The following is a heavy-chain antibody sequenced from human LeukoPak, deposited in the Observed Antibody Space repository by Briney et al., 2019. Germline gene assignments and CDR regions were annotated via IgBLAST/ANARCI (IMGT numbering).Heavy chain of an antibody. CDR1: GYTFTSYG. V-gene: IGHV1-18*01. CDR2: ISAYNGNT. J-gene: IGHJ6*02. Sequence: ASVKVSCKASGYTFTSYGITWVRQAPGQGLDWMGWISAYNGNTNYAQNLQGRVTMTTDTSTSTAYMELRSLRSDDTAVYYRARIAVAGPDDYYYYGMDVWGQGTTVTVSS. CDR3: ARIAVAGPDDYYYYGMDV. D-gene: IGHD6-19*01.